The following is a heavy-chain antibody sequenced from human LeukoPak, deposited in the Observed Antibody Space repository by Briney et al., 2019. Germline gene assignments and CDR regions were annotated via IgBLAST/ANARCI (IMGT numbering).Heavy chain of an antibody. J-gene: IGHJ4*02. V-gene: IGHV4-31*03. CDR3: ARAAYYDSSGYQTSLPDY. CDR1: GGSISSGGYY. D-gene: IGHD3-22*01. Sequence: PSQTLSLTCTVSGGSISSGGYYWSWIRQHPGKGLEWIGYIYYSGSTYYNPSLKSRVTISVDTSKNQFSLKLSSVTAADTAVYYCARAAYYDSSGYQTSLPDYWGQGTLVTVSS. CDR2: IYYSGST.